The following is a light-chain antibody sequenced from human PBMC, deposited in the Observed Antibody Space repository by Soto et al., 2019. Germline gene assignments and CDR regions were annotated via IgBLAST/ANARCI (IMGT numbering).Light chain of an antibody. CDR3: QQSYSIPWT. V-gene: IGKV1-39*01. Sequence: IQMTHSPSSLSASLGDIVTITCRASQSISSYLNWYQQKPGKAPKLLIYAASSLQSGVPSRFSGSGSGTDFTLTISSLQPEDFATYYCQQSYSIPWTFGQGTKVE. CDR2: AAS. CDR1: QSISSY. J-gene: IGKJ1*01.